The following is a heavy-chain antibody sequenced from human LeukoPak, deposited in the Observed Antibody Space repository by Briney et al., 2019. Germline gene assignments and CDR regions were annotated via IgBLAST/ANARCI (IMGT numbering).Heavy chain of an antibody. CDR1: GGTFSNYA. D-gene: IGHD3-22*01. CDR3: ARDLGSYDSSGYPYSTFDY. J-gene: IGHJ4*01. CDR2: IIPLFGAA. Sequence: ASVKVSCKASGGTFSNYAINWVRQAPGQGLEWMGGIIPLFGAANYAQKFQGRVTITADKSTSTAYMELSSLRSEDTAVYYCARDLGSYDSSGYPYSTFDYSGHGTLVTASS. V-gene: IGHV1-69*06.